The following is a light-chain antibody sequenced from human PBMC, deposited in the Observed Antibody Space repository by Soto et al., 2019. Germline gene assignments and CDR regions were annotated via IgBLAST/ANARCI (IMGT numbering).Light chain of an antibody. CDR3: QQYGSSPGT. J-gene: IGKJ1*01. CDR1: QTVSSTY. CDR2: GAS. Sequence: ELVLPQSPGTLSLPPGERATLSCRTSQTVSSTYLAWYRQKPCKAPRLLIYGASIRATGIPDRFSGSGSGTDFTLTISRLEPEDFAVDYWQQYGSSPGTFGRGTKVEIK. V-gene: IGKV3-20*01.